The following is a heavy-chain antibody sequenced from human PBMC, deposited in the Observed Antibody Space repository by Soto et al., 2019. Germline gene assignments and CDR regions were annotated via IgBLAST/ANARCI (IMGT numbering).Heavy chain of an antibody. D-gene: IGHD6-13*01. CDR3: ATSYGNAWYTY. Sequence: SETLSLTCTVSGGSISSGGYYWSWIRQHPGKGLEWIGYIYYSGSTYYNPSLKSRLTISVDRSKNQFTLRLTSVTVADTAVYYCATSYGNAWYTYWGQGTQVTVSS. CDR1: GGSISSGGYY. J-gene: IGHJ4*02. V-gene: IGHV4-31*03. CDR2: IYYSGST.